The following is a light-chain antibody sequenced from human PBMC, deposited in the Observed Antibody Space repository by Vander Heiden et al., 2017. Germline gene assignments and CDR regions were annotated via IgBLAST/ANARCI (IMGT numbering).Light chain of an antibody. CDR2: AAS. Sequence: AIRMTQSPSSLSASTGDRVTITCRASQGISSYLAWYQQKPGKAPKLLIYAASTLQSGVPSRFSGSGSGTDFTLTISCLQSEDFATYYCQQYYSSTLTFGGGTKVEIK. V-gene: IGKV1-8*01. J-gene: IGKJ4*01. CDR3: QQYYSSTLT. CDR1: QGISSY.